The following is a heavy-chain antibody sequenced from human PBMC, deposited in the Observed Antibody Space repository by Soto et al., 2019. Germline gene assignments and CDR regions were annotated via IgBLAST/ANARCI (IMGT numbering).Heavy chain of an antibody. CDR1: GGTFSSYA. CDR3: ARIKIFGVVTNAFDI. V-gene: IGHV1-69*13. J-gene: IGHJ3*02. CDR2: IIPIFGTA. D-gene: IGHD3-3*01. Sequence: SVKVSCKASGGTFSSYAISWVRQAPGQGLEWMGGIIPIFGTANYAQKFQGRVTITADESTSTAYMELSSLRSEDTAVYYCARIKIFGVVTNAFDIWGQGTMVTVSS.